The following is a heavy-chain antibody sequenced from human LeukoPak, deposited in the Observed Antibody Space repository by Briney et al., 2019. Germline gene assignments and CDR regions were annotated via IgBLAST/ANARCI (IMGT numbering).Heavy chain of an antibody. CDR1: GGTFSSYA. CDR2: IIPIFGTA. Sequence: ASVKVSCKASGGTFSSYAISWVRQAPGQGLEWMGRIIPIFGTANYAQKFQGRVTMTRDTSTSTVYMELSSLRSEDTAVYYCARDRRGLSYGVCYPNYWGQGTLVTVSS. J-gene: IGHJ4*02. V-gene: IGHV1-69*05. D-gene: IGHD2-8*01. CDR3: ARDRRGLSYGVCYPNY.